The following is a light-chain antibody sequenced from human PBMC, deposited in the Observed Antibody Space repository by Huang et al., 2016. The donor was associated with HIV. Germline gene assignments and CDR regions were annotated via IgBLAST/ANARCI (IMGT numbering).Light chain of an antibody. CDR2: WAC. V-gene: IGKV4-1*01. J-gene: IGKJ1*01. CDR3: QEYYKSPQP. Sequence: DIVMTQSPDSLAVSLGETATLTCRSSQSLLSSSTNTNYLAWFQHKSGRPPKLLMFWACKREAGVPGRFSGSGSGADFTLSISNVKTEDLAGYYCQEYYKSPQPFGSGTRLGI. CDR1: QSLLSSSTNTNY.